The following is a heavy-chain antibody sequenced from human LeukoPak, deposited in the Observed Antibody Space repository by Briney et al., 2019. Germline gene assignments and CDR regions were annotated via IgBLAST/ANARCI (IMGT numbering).Heavy chain of an antibody. CDR3: ARAKSYYYDSSGYYGLGKTFDY. CDR2: IYYSGST. D-gene: IGHD3-22*01. Sequence: SETLSLTCAVSGGSISSGGYSWSWIRQPPGKGLEWIGYIYYSGSTYYNPSLKSRVTISVDTSKNQFSLKLSSVTAADTAVYYCARAKSYYYDSSGYYGLGKTFDYWGRGTLVTVSS. J-gene: IGHJ4*02. V-gene: IGHV4-30-4*07. CDR1: GGSISSGGYS.